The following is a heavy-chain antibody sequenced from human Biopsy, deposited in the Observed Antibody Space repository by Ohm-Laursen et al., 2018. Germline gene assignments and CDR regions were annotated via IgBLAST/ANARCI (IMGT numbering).Heavy chain of an antibody. CDR3: ARAEAGSGSLLYFDY. D-gene: IGHD3-10*01. Sequence: GSLRLSCAASEFIFSSFGMYWVRQAPGKGLVWVSRINRNRSSTNYADAVKGRFTISRDNAKNTVFLQMNSLRAEDTAVYYCARAEAGSGSLLYFDYWGQGTLVTVSS. V-gene: IGHV3-74*01. CDR2: INRNRSST. J-gene: IGHJ4*02. CDR1: EFIFSSFG.